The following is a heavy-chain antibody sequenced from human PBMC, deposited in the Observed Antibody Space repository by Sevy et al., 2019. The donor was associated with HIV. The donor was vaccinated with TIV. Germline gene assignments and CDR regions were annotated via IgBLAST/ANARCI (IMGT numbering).Heavy chain of an antibody. CDR3: VRRGVDAYNVYFDL. D-gene: IGHD3-10*01. Sequence: GGSLRLSCGASGYTFPAFSFNWVRQAPGKGLEWLSYISTGTDHIYYADSAKGRFTISRDDAKNSVYLEMKSLRDQDTALYYCVRRGVDAYNVYFDLWGQGTLVTVSS. J-gene: IGHJ4*02. CDR1: GYTFPAFS. V-gene: IGHV3-21*05. CDR2: ISTGTDHI.